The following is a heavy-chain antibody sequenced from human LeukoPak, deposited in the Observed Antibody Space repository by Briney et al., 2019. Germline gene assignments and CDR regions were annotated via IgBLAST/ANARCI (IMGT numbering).Heavy chain of an antibody. CDR1: GFTFDDYA. J-gene: IGHJ6*02. CDR3: AKDSGGGWFDYYYGMDV. V-gene: IGHV3-9*01. D-gene: IGHD6-19*01. Sequence: PGGSLRLSCAASGFTFDDYAMHWVRQAPGKGLEWVSGISWNSGSIGYADSVKGRFTISRDNAKNSLYLQMNCLRSEDTVLYYCAKDSGGGWFDYYYGMDVWGQGTTVTVSS. CDR2: ISWNSGSI.